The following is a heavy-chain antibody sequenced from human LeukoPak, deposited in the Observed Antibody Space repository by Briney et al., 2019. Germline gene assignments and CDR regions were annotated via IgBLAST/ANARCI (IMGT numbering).Heavy chain of an antibody. V-gene: IGHV3-48*04. CDR2: ISISGSTI. Sequence: SGGSLRLSCAASGFTFSSYWMSWVRQAPGKGLEWASYISISGSTIYYADSVKGRFTISRDNAKNSLYLQMNSLRAEDTAVYYCARQQAGGYYGHWGQGTLVTVSS. CDR3: ARQQAGGYYGH. CDR1: GFTFSSYW. D-gene: IGHD3-10*01. J-gene: IGHJ4*02.